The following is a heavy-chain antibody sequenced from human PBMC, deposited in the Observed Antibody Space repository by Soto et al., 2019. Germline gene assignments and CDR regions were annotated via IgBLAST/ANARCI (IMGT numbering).Heavy chain of an antibody. Sequence: PSETLSLTCTVSGGSITSSSFYWGWIRQPPGKGLEWIGIIYYSGSTYYNPYLKNRVTISVDTSKSQFSLNLNSVTAADTAVYYCARGYDILTGPLDYWGPGTLVTVS. J-gene: IGHJ4*02. V-gene: IGHV4-39*01. D-gene: IGHD3-9*01. CDR1: GGSITSSSFY. CDR3: ARGYDILTGPLDY. CDR2: IYYSGST.